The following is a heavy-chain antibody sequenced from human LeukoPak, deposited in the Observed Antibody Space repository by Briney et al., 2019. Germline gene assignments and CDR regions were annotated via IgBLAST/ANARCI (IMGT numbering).Heavy chain of an antibody. V-gene: IGHV3-30*03. D-gene: IGHD3-22*01. Sequence: PGGSLRLSCAASGFTFSSYGMHWVRQAPGKGLEWVAVISYDGSNKYYADSVKGRFTISRDNSKNTLYLQMNSLRAEDTAVYYCARDQNSPGGYYDSSGYCFDYWGQGTLVTVSS. J-gene: IGHJ4*02. CDR3: ARDQNSPGGYYDSSGYCFDY. CDR1: GFTFSSYG. CDR2: ISYDGSNK.